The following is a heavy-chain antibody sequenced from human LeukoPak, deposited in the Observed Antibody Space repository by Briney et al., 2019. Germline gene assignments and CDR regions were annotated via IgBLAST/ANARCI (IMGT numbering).Heavy chain of an antibody. D-gene: IGHD3-10*01. V-gene: IGHV4-59*08. CDR3: ARRGYGSGSLNRYYFDY. J-gene: IGHJ4*02. Sequence: SETLSLTCTVSGGSISSYYWSWIRQPPGKGLEWIGYIYYSGSTNYNPSLKSRVTISVDTSKNQFSLKLSSVTAADTAVYYCARRGYGSGSLNRYYFDYWGQGTLVTVSS. CDR1: GGSISSYY. CDR2: IYYSGST.